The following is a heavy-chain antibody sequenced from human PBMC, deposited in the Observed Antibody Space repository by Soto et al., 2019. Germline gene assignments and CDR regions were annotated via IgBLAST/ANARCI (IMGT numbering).Heavy chain of an antibody. Sequence: QITVKESSPTLVKPTQTLTLTCTFSGFSLSNIGAGVGWIRQPPGKALEWLALIYWGDDKRYNSSLKTRLTITKDTSKNQVGLTVANMDPADTGTYYCAYRAYANGWQIIEYWGQGTLVTVSS. CDR3: AYRAYANGWQIIEY. CDR1: GFSLSNIGAG. D-gene: IGHD2-2*01. V-gene: IGHV2-5*02. CDR2: IYWGDDK. J-gene: IGHJ4*02.